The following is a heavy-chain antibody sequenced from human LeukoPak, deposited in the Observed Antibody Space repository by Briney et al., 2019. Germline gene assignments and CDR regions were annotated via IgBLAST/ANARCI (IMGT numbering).Heavy chain of an antibody. Sequence: GGSLRLSCAASGFTFSDYYMSWIRQAPGKGLEWVSYISSSGSTIYYADSVKGRFTISRDNAKNSLYLQMNSLRAEDTAVYYCAREYDDGYCGGDCPPTPNWFDPWGQGILVTVSS. CDR3: AREYDDGYCGGDCPPTPNWFDP. D-gene: IGHD2-21*02. CDR1: GFTFSDYY. V-gene: IGHV3-11*01. CDR2: ISSSGSTI. J-gene: IGHJ5*02.